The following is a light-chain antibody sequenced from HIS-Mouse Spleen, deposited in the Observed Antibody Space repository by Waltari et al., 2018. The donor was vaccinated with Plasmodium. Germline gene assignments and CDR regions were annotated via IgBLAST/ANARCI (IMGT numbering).Light chain of an antibody. V-gene: IGLV2-23*01. CDR1: RSAVGSYNL. J-gene: IGLJ1*01. CDR2: EGS. Sequence: QSALTQPASVSGSPAQSLTISCTGTRSAVGSYNLVAWYQQHPGKAPKLMIYEGSKRPSGVSNRFSGSKSGNTASLTISGLQAEDEADYYCCSYAGSSTYVFGTGTKVTVL. CDR3: CSYAGSSTYV.